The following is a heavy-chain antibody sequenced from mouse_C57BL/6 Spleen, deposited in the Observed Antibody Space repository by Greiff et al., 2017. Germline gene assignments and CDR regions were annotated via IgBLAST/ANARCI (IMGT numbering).Heavy chain of an antibody. CDR3: AREIITTVVAHYAMDY. CDR1: GFTFSDYG. CDR2: ISSGSSTI. V-gene: IGHV5-17*01. D-gene: IGHD1-1*01. Sequence: DVMLVESGGGLVKPGGSLKLSCAASGFTFSDYGMHWVRQAPEKGLEWVAYISSGSSTIYYADTVKGRFTISRDNAKNTLFLQMTSLRSEDTAMYYCAREIITTVVAHYAMDYWGQGTSVTVSS. J-gene: IGHJ4*01.